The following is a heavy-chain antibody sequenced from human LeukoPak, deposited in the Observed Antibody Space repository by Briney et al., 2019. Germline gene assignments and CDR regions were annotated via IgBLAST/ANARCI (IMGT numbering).Heavy chain of an antibody. CDR1: GFTFSTYG. CDR3: AKARWGGLLDY. J-gene: IGHJ4*02. V-gene: IGHV3-30*18. Sequence: GGSLRLSCAASGFTFSTYGMHWVRQAPGKGLEWVAVISYDGSNKYYADSVKGRFTISRDNSKNTLYLQMNSLRAEDTAVYYCAKARWGGLLDYWGQGTLVTVSS. CDR2: ISYDGSNK. D-gene: IGHD5-24*01.